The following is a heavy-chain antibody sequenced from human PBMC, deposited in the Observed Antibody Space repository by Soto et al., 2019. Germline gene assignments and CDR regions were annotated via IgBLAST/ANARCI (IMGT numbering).Heavy chain of an antibody. D-gene: IGHD5-12*01. V-gene: IGHV3-48*02. CDR2: ISSSSSTI. Sequence: GGSLRLSCAASGFTFSSYSMNWVRQAPGKGLEWVSYISSSSSTIYYADSVKGRFTISRDNAKNSLYLQMNSLRDEDTAVYYCASSGRDGYRAEFDPWGQGTLVTVSS. J-gene: IGHJ5*02. CDR1: GFTFSSYS. CDR3: ASSGRDGYRAEFDP.